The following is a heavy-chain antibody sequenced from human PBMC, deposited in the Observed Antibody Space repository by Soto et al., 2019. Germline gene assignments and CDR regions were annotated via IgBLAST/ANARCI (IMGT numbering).Heavy chain of an antibody. CDR2: MSYDGSDK. D-gene: IGHD5-12*01. CDR1: GFTFRSYG. CDR3: AKSGVSLMATGRY. J-gene: IGHJ4*02. Sequence: QVQPVESGGGVVQPGRSLRLSCAASGFTFRSYGMHWVRQAPGKGLDWVAVMSYDGSDKYYADSVKGRFTISRDNSKNTLYLQMNSLRTEDTAVYYCAKSGVSLMATGRYWGQGTLVTVSS. V-gene: IGHV3-30*18.